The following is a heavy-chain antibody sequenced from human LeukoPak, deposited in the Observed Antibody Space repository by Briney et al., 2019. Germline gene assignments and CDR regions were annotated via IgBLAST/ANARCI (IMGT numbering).Heavy chain of an antibody. CDR2: INHSGST. CDR3: ARASGYDFDGPKEHFDY. CDR1: GGSFSGYY. J-gene: IGHJ4*02. V-gene: IGHV4-34*01. D-gene: IGHD5-12*01. Sequence: SETLSLTCAVYGGSFSGYYWSWIRQPPGKGLEWIGEINHSGSTNYSPSLKSRVTISVDTSKNQFSLKLSSVTAADTAVYYCARASGYDFDGPKEHFDYWSQGTLITVSS.